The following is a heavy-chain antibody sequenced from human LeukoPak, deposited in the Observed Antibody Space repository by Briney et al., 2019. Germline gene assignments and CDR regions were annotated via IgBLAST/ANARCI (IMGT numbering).Heavy chain of an antibody. CDR2: TYYRSKWYN. CDR3: ARGVRDFFDY. V-gene: IGHV6-1*01. CDR1: GDSVSSNSEA. J-gene: IGHJ4*02. Sequence: SQTLSLTCAISGDSVSSNSEAWNWIRLSPSRGLEWLGRTYYRSKWYNDFAVSVKSRITINPETSKNQFSLQLTSVTPEDTAVYYSARGVRDFFDYWGQGTLVTVSS.